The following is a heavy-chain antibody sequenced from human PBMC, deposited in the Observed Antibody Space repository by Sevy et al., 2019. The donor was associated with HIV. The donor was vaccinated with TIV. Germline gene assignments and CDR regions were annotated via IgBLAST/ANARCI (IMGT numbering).Heavy chain of an antibody. Sequence: GGSLRLSCAASGFIFSDYYMSLIRQSPGKGLEWVSDISSGTTHRKYADSVKGRFTISRDNAKNSLYLQMNSLTVEDTAVYYCARDRRNYSGQYFDFWGQGTLVTVSS. CDR2: ISSGTTHR. J-gene: IGHJ4*02. CDR3: ARDRRNYSGQYFDF. CDR1: GFIFSDYY. V-gene: IGHV3-11*06. D-gene: IGHD1-7*01.